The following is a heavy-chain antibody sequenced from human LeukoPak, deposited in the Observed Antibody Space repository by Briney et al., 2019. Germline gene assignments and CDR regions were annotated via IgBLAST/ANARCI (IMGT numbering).Heavy chain of an antibody. Sequence: PSDTLSLTCTVSGDSVSGYYGSWIRQPPGKGLEWIGYFYTSANTNYNPSLKSRVTMSVDTSKNQFSLKLTSVTAADTAVYYSARGLRDEERHYGYYYMDVWGKGTTVTVSS. CDR3: ARGLRDEERHYGYYYMDV. CDR2: FYTSANT. J-gene: IGHJ6*03. CDR1: GDSVSGYY. V-gene: IGHV4-4*09. D-gene: IGHD3-22*01.